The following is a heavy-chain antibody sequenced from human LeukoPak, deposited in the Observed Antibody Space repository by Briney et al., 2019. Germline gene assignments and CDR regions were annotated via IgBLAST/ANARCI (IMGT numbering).Heavy chain of an antibody. D-gene: IGHD5-24*01. Sequence: PSETLSLTCTVSGGSVSSGSYYWSWIRQPPGKGLEWIGYIYYSGSTNYNPSLKSRVTISVDTSKNQFSLKLSSVTAADTAVYYCARAPPRWLQLSDAFDIWGQGTMVTVSS. J-gene: IGHJ3*02. CDR1: GGSVSSGSYY. V-gene: IGHV4-61*01. CDR2: IYYSGST. CDR3: ARAPPRWLQLSDAFDI.